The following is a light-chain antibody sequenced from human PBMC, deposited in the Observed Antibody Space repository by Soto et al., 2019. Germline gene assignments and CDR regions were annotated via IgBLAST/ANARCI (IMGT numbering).Light chain of an antibody. V-gene: IGKV1-12*01. CDR1: QSISSW. J-gene: IGKJ4*01. CDR2: AAS. CDR3: QQSNSFPLT. Sequence: IQMTQSPTTLSASVGDRVTSSCRASQSISSWLAWYQQKPGKAPELLIYAASSLQSGVPSRFSGSGSGTEFTLTISSLQPEDFATYYCQQSNSFPLTFGGGTKVDI.